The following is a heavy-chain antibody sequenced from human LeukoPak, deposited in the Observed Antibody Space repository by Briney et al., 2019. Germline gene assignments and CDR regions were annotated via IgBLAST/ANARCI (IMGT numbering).Heavy chain of an antibody. CDR2: TYYRSKWYN. CDR3: QSANSVGCYLPS. CDR1: GDSVSSNSAA. J-gene: IGHJ5*02. V-gene: IGHV6-1*01. Sequence: TSQTLSLTCAISGDSVSSNSAAWNSIRQSPSRGLEWLGRTYYRSKWYNDYAVSVKSRITINPDTSKNQFSLQLNSVTPEDTAVYSCQSANSVGCYLPSWGQGTRVTVSS. D-gene: IGHD6-19*01.